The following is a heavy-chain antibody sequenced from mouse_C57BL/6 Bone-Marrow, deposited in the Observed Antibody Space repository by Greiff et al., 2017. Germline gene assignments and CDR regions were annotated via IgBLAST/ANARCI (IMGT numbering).Heavy chain of an antibody. V-gene: IGHV1-72*01. CDR3: AEYDGYYFCDFDG. CDR2: FDPNSGGT. J-gene: IGHJ1*03. CDR1: GYTFTSYW. Sequence: QVQLQQSGAELVKPGASVKLSCKASGYTFTSYWMHWVKQRPGRGLEWIGRFDPNSGGTKYNEKFKGKATLTVDKPSSTAYMQLSSLTSEDSAVYYCAEYDGYYFCDFDGWGTGTTVTVSS. D-gene: IGHD2-3*01.